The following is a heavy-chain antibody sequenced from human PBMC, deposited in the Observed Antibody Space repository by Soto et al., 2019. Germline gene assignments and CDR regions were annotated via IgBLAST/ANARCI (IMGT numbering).Heavy chain of an antibody. CDR3: ARDLDDVLRYFDWLRAYGYYGMDV. Sequence: PGGSLRLSCAASGFTFSDYYMSWIRQAPGKGLEWVSYISSSGSTIYYADSVKGRFTISRDNAKNSLYLQMNSLRAEDTAVYYCARDLDDVLRYFDWLRAYGYYGMDVWGQGTTVTVSS. J-gene: IGHJ6*02. D-gene: IGHD3-9*01. CDR1: GFTFSDYY. CDR2: ISSSGSTI. V-gene: IGHV3-11*01.